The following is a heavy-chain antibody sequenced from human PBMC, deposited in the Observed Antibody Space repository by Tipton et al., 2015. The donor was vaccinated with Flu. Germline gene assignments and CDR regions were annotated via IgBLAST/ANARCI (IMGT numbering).Heavy chain of an antibody. V-gene: IGHV3-66*01. Sequence: VQLVQSGGGLVQPGGSLRLSCAASGFTVSSNYMSWVRQAPGKGLEWVSVIYSGGSTYYADSVKGRFTISRDNSKNTLYLQMNSLRAEDTAVYYCAILLEGVRGVIGYWGQGTLVTVSS. CDR3: AILLEGVRGVIGY. J-gene: IGHJ4*02. CDR2: IYSGGST. D-gene: IGHD3-10*01. CDR1: GFTVSSNY.